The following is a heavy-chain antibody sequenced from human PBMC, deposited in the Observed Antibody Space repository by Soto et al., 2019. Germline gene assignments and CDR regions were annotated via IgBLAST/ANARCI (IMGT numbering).Heavy chain of an antibody. CDR1: SGSISSSNW. J-gene: IGHJ3*02. CDR3: ARFYDYIWGSYDYDDAFDI. CDR2: IYHSGST. D-gene: IGHD3-16*01. V-gene: IGHV4-4*02. Sequence: QVQLQESGPGLVKPSGTLSLTCAVSSGSISSSNWWSWVRQPPGKGLAWIGEIYHSGSTNYNPSLKSRVTISVDKSKNQFSLKLSSVTAADTAVYYCARFYDYIWGSYDYDDAFDIWGQGTMVTVSS.